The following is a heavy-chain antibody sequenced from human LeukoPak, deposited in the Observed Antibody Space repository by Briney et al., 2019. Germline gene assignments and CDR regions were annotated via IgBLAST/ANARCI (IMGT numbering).Heavy chain of an antibody. CDR2: IYYSGST. CDR1: GGSISSSSYY. CDR3: ARRESAGRAYYYYYMDV. Sequence: SETLSLTCTVSGGSISSSSYYWGWIRQPPGKGLEWIGSIYYSGSTYYNPSLRSRVTISVDTSKNQFSLKLSSVTAADTAVYYCARRESAGRAYYYYYMDVWGKGTTVTISS. J-gene: IGHJ6*03. D-gene: IGHD1-26*01. V-gene: IGHV4-39*01.